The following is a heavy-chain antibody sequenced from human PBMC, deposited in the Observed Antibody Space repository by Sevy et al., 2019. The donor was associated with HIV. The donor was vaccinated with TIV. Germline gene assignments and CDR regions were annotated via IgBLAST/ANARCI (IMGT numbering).Heavy chain of an antibody. CDR3: TTDHPQEYDFWSCYFSYYYYYGMDV. D-gene: IGHD3-3*01. CDR2: IKSKTDGGTT. V-gene: IGHV3-15*07. CDR1: GFTFSNAW. J-gene: IGHJ6*02. Sequence: GGSLRLSCAASGFTFSNAWMNWVRQAPGKGLEWVGRIKSKTDGGTTDYAAPVKGRFTILRDDSKNTLYLQMNSLKTEDTAVYYCTTDHPQEYDFWSCYFSYYYYYGMDVWGQGTTVTVSS.